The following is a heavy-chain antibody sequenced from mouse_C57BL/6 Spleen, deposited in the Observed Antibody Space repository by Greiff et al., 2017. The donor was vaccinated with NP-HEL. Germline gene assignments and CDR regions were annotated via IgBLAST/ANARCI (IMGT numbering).Heavy chain of an antibody. CDR3: ARDDYDAGSYFDY. CDR2: IHPNSGST. D-gene: IGHD2-4*01. CDR1: GYTFTSYW. J-gene: IGHJ2*01. V-gene: IGHV1-64*01. Sequence: VQLQQPGAELVKPGASVKLSCKASGYTFTSYWMHWVKQRPGQGLEWIGMIHPNSGSTNYNEKFKSKATLTVDKSSSTAYMQLSSLTSEDSAVYYCARDDYDAGSYFDYWGQGTTLTVSS.